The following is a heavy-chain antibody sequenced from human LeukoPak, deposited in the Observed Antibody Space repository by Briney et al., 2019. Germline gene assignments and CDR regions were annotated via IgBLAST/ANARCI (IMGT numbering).Heavy chain of an antibody. CDR2: MNPNSGNT. V-gene: IGHV1-8*02. CDR1: GYTFTSYY. CDR3: ARDNSVGDNAWWFDP. D-gene: IGHD1-26*01. J-gene: IGHJ5*02. Sequence: RASVKVSCKASGYTFTSYYMHWVRQATGQGLEWMGWMNPNSGNTGYAQKFQGRVTMTRDMSTSTDFMELSSLRSEDTAVYYCARDNSVGDNAWWFDPWGQGTLVTVSS.